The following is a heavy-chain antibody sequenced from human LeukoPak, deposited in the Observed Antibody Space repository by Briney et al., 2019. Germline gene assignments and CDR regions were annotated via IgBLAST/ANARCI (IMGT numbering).Heavy chain of an antibody. CDR1: GGSLSSSNYY. CDR2: IYYSGST. CDR3: ARLRGDSYGFFDY. Sequence: PGTLSLTCTVSGGSLSSSNYYWGWVRHPPGKGLEWIGTIYYSGSTYYNSSLKNRVTISVDTSKIQFSLSLSSVTASDTGVYYCARLRGDSYGFFDYWGQGTLVTVSS. D-gene: IGHD5-18*01. J-gene: IGHJ4*02. V-gene: IGHV4-39*01.